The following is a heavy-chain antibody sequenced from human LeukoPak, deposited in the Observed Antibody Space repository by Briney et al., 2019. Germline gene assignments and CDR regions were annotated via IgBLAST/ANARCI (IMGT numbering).Heavy chain of an antibody. D-gene: IGHD6-19*01. V-gene: IGHV1-69*04. CDR3: ARDLSGYSSGWYRNDY. J-gene: IGHJ4*02. CDR2: IIPILGIA. Sequence: SVKVSCKASGYTFSSYYMHWVRQAPGQGLEWMGRIIPILGIANYAQKFQGRVTITADKSTSTAYMELSSLRSEDTAVYYCARDLSGYSSGWYRNDYWGQGTLVTVSS. CDR1: GYTFSSYY.